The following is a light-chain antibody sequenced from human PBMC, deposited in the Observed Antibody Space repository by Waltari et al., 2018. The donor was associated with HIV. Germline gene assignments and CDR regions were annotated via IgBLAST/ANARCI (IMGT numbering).Light chain of an antibody. Sequence: CTRSSGSIASNYVQWYQQRPGSSPTTVIYEDNQRPSGVPDRFSGSIDSSSNSASLTISGLKTEDEADYYCQSYDSSNHVVFGGGTKLTVL. CDR2: EDN. CDR3: QSYDSSNHVV. J-gene: IGLJ2*01. CDR1: SGSIASNY. V-gene: IGLV6-57*01.